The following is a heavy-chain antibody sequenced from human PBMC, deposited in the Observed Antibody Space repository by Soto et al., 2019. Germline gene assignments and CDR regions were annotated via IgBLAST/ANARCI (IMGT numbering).Heavy chain of an antibody. CDR3: ARDRGGYEDDYFDY. Sequence: QVPLVQSGAEVKKPGASVKVSCKASGYTFTSYAMHWVRQAPGQRLEWMGWINAGNGNTKYSQKFQGRVTITRDTSASSAYMELNSLRSEDTAVYYCARDRGGYEDDYFDYWGQGTLVTVSS. J-gene: IGHJ4*02. CDR2: INAGNGNT. CDR1: GYTFTSYA. D-gene: IGHD5-12*01. V-gene: IGHV1-3*01.